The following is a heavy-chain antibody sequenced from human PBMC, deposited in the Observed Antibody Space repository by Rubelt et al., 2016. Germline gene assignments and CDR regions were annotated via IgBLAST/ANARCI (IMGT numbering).Heavy chain of an antibody. D-gene: IGHD6-19*01. CDR3: ARVGQWLIIDY. J-gene: IGHJ4*02. CDR1: GGSFSGYY. Sequence: QVQLQQWGAGLLKPSETLSLTCAVYGGSFSGYYWSWIRQPPGKGLEWLGEINHSGSNNYNPSLQSRFTISVDKAKNQFSLKLSSVTAAETAVYYCARVGQWLIIDYWGQGTLVTVSS. V-gene: IGHV4-34*01. CDR2: INHSGSN.